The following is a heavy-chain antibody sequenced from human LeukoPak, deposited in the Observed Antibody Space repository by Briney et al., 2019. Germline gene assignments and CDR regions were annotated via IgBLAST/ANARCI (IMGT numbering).Heavy chain of an antibody. CDR1: GYTFTNYG. CDR3: ARRYSGSYPLYYFYMDV. Sequence: ASVKVSCKASGYTFTNYGVSWVRQAPGQGLEWMGWISASNGNTNYAQKLQGRVTLTTDTPTSTAYMEPRSLRSDDTAVYYCARRYSGSYPLYYFYMDVWGKRTTVTVSS. J-gene: IGHJ6*03. V-gene: IGHV1-18*01. CDR2: ISASNGNT. D-gene: IGHD1-26*01.